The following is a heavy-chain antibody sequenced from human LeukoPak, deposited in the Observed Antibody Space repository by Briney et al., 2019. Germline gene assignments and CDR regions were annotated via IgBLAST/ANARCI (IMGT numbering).Heavy chain of an antibody. CDR2: INPNSGDT. CDR1: GYTFTGYY. CDR3: ASEIAAATPFQH. Sequence: ASVKVSCKASGYTFTGYYMHWVRQAPGQGLEWMGWINPNSGDTKYAQKFQGRVSMARDTSFNTAYMELSRLRSDDTAVYYCASEIAAATPFQHWGQGTLVTVSS. D-gene: IGHD6-13*01. V-gene: IGHV1-2*02. J-gene: IGHJ1*01.